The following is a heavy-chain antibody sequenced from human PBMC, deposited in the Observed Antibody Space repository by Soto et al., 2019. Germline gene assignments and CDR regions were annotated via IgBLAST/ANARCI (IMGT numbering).Heavy chain of an antibody. V-gene: IGHV1-3*01. CDR1: GYTFTSYA. J-gene: IGHJ6*02. CDR3: ASFGYNWNDGRYYYGMDV. CDR2: INAGNGNT. D-gene: IGHD1-1*01. Sequence: QVQLVQSGAEVKKPGASVKVSCKASGYTFTSYAMHWVRQAPGQRLEWMGWINAGNGNTKYSQKFQGRVTITRDSSANTAYMELSSLRYEDTAVYYCASFGYNWNDGRYYYGMDVWGQGTTVTVSS.